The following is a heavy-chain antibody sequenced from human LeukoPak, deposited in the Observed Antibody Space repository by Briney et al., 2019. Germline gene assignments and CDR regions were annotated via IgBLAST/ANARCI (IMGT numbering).Heavy chain of an antibody. CDR3: ASGGRSFGYDS. CDR1: GFTFSSYW. Sequence: PGGSLRLSCVASGFTFSSYWMYWVRHAPRKGLVWVSHISTDESSTSYADSVKGRFTISRDNAKNTLYLQMNSLRGEDTAVYYCASGGRSFGYDSWGQGTLVTASS. D-gene: IGHD2-15*01. V-gene: IGHV3-74*01. CDR2: ISTDESST. J-gene: IGHJ4*02.